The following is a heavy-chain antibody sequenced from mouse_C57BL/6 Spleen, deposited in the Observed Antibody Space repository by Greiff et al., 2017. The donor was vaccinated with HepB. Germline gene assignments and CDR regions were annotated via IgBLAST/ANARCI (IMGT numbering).Heavy chain of an antibody. V-gene: IGHV1-64*01. Sequence: QVQLKQPGAELVKPGASVKLSCKASGYTFTSYWMHWVKQRPGQGLEWIGMIHPTSGSTNYNEKFKSKATLTVDKSSSTAYMQLSSLTSKDSAVYYCARWGLAMDYWGQGTSVTVSS. J-gene: IGHJ4*01. CDR3: ARWGLAMDY. CDR2: IHPTSGST. CDR1: GYTFTSYW.